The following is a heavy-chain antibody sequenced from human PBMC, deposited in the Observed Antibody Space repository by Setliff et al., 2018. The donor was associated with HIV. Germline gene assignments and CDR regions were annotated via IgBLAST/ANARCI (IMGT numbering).Heavy chain of an antibody. CDR2: IDPSSSYI. CDR3: ARDLRSSHGSPNYFDY. D-gene: IGHD2-15*01. V-gene: IGHV3-21*06. J-gene: IGHJ4*02. Sequence: GGSLRLSCAASGFTVATYPLSWVRQAPGKGLEWVSSIDPSSSYIYYADSVKGRFTISRDNAKNSLYLEMNSLRAEETAVYYCARDLRSSHGSPNYFDYWGRGALVTVSS. CDR1: GFTVATYP.